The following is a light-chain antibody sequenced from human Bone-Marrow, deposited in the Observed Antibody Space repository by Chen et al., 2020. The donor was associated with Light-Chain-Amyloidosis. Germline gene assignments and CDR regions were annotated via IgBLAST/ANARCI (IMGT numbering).Light chain of an antibody. J-gene: IGLJ2*01. CDR1: DLPTKY. Sequence: SYELTQPPSASVSPGQTARIPCSGDDLPTKYAYWYQQKPGQAPVLVIHRDTERPSGISERFSGSSSGTTATLTISGVQAEDEADYHCQSADSSGTYEVIVGGGTKLTVL. V-gene: IGLV3-25*03. CDR3: QSADSSGTYEVI. CDR2: RDT.